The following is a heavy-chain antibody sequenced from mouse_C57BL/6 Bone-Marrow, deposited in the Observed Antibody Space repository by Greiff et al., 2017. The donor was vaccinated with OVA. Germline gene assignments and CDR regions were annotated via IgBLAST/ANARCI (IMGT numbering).Heavy chain of an antibody. D-gene: IGHD1-1*01. CDR3: AINRNPLHYYGSSPDY. CDR1: GYTFTSYW. Sequence: VQLQQPGAELVKPGASVKVSCKASGYTFTSYWMHWVKQRPGQGLEWIGRIHPSASDTNYNQKFKGKATLTVDKSSSTAYMPLSSLTSEDAAVYYCAINRNPLHYYGSSPDYWGQGTTLTVSS. V-gene: IGHV1-74*01. CDR2: IHPSASDT. J-gene: IGHJ2*01.